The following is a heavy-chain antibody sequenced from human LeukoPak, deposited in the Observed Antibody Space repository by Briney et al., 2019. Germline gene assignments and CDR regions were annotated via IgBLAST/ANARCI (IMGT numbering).Heavy chain of an antibody. Sequence: GGSLRLSCAAPGFTFSSYAMYWVRQAPGKGLEWVSGIRDSGDSTYYADSVKGRFTVSRDNSKNTLYLQMNSLRAEDTAVYYCAKDRIGMEWFYDYWGQGTLVTVSS. J-gene: IGHJ4*02. CDR1: GFTFSSYA. V-gene: IGHV3-23*01. D-gene: IGHD3-3*01. CDR2: IRDSGDST. CDR3: AKDRIGMEWFYDY.